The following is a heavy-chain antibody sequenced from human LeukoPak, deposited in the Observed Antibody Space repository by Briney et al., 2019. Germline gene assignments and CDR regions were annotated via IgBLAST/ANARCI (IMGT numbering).Heavy chain of an antibody. D-gene: IGHD3-16*02. CDR1: GFTFSSYS. CDR3: ARVLSLSHFDY. Sequence: GGSLRLSCAASGFTFSSYSMNWVRQAPGKGLEWVSSISSSSSYIYYADSAKGRFTISRDNAKNSLYLQMNSLRAEDTAVYYCARVLSLSHFDYWGQGTLVTVSS. J-gene: IGHJ4*02. V-gene: IGHV3-21*01. CDR2: ISSSSSYI.